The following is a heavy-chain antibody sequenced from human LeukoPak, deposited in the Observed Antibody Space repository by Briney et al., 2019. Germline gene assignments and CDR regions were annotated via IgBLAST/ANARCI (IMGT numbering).Heavy chain of an antibody. CDR3: ARVRMHSSGWYYFDS. CDR1: GGSINSYY. CDR2: IYYTGST. V-gene: IGHV4-59*01. J-gene: IGHJ4*02. Sequence: SETLSLTCTVSGGSINSYYWSWIRQPPGKGLEWIGYIYYTGSTNYNPSLKSRVTISVDTSKNQFSLKLSSVTAADTAVYYCARVRMHSSGWYYFDSWGQGTLVTVSS. D-gene: IGHD6-19*01.